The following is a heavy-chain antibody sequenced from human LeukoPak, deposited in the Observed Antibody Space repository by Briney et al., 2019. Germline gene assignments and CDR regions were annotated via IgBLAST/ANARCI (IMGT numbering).Heavy chain of an antibody. Sequence: GGSLRLSCVVSGFTLSSYRMTWVRQAPGKGLEWVANIKQDGSEKSYVDSVKGRFTISRDNAKNSLYLQMNSLRAEDTAVYYCATDDFWSGYSDYWGQGTLVTVSS. CDR2: IKQDGSEK. CDR1: GFTLSSYR. J-gene: IGHJ4*02. V-gene: IGHV3-7*01. CDR3: ATDDFWSGYSDY. D-gene: IGHD3-3*01.